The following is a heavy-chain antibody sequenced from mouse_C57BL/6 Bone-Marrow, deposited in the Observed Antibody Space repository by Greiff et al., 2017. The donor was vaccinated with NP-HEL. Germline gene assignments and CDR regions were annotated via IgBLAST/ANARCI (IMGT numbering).Heavy chain of an antibody. Sequence: EVKVVESGGGLVKPGGSLKLSCAASGFTFSDYGMHWVRQAPEKGLEWVAYISSGSSTIYYADTVKGRFTISRDNAKNTLFLQMTSLRSEDTAMYYCARDYYKGNFDVWGTGTTVTVSS. V-gene: IGHV5-17*01. CDR3: ARDYYKGNFDV. CDR2: ISSGSSTI. D-gene: IGHD2-12*01. J-gene: IGHJ1*03. CDR1: GFTFSDYG.